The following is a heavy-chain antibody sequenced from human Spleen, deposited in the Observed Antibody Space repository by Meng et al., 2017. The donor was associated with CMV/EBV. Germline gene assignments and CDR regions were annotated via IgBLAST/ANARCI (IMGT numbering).Heavy chain of an antibody. CDR1: GVNLHKVQ. CDR2: RIPMFRTA. J-gene: IGHJ4*02. Sequence: QVQVGVSGHEARRHGSWVSVDCSASGVNLHKVQLTCGRQAHGLGLEWMGGRIPMFRTANVEQKFQGRVTITADESTGTVFLDLGGLTSDYTAVYCCEFRLEGLSQWGQGTLVTVSS. CDR3: EFRLEGLSQ. D-gene: IGHD3-16*01. V-gene: IGHV1-69*01.